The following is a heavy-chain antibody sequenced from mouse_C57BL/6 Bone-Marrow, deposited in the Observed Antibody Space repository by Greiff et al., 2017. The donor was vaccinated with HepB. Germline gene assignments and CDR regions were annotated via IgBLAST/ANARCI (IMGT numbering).Heavy chain of an antibody. J-gene: IGHJ2*01. CDR3: ASTVVVSYYFDY. D-gene: IGHD1-1*01. Sequence: EVQLQQSGPELVKPGASVKISCKASGYTFTDYYMNWVKQSHGKSLEWIGDINPNNGGTSYNQKFKGKATLTVDKSSSTAYMELRSLTSEDSAVYYCASTVVVSYYFDYWGQGTTLTVSS. CDR1: GYTFTDYY. V-gene: IGHV1-26*01. CDR2: INPNNGGT.